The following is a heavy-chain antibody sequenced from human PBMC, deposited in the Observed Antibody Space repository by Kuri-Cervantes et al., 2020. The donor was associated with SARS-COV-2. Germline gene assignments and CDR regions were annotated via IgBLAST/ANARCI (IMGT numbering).Heavy chain of an antibody. CDR1: GDSISNYY. D-gene: IGHD3-16*01. CDR2: IYSSGST. V-gene: IGHV4-4*08. J-gene: IGHJ6*02. Sequence: ESLKISCTVSGDSISNYYWSWIRQPPGKGLEWIGYIYSSGSTNYNPSLKSRVTISLDTSKNQFSLKLSSVTAADTAVYYCARDLRDYVSISYYGMDVWGQGTTVTVSS. CDR3: ARDLRDYVSISYYGMDV.